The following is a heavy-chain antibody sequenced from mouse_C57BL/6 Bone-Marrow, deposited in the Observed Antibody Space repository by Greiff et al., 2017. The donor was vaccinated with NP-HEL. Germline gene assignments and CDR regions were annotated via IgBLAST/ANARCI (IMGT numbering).Heavy chain of an antibody. Sequence: EVKLVESEGGLVQPGSSMKLSCTASGFTFSDYYMAWVRQVPEKGLEWVANINYDGSSTYYLDSLKSRFIISRDNAKNILYLQMSSLKSEDTATYYCARDYDGYLLSWYFDVWGTGTTVTVSS. CDR2: INYDGSST. D-gene: IGHD2-3*01. V-gene: IGHV5-16*01. CDR1: GFTFSDYY. J-gene: IGHJ1*03. CDR3: ARDYDGYLLSWYFDV.